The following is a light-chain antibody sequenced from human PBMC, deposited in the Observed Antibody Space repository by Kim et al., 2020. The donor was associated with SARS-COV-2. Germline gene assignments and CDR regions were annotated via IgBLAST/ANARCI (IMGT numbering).Light chain of an antibody. CDR2: DAS. CDR1: HDINNY. V-gene: IGKV1-33*01. J-gene: IGKJ1*01. Sequence: PTLRDKVTITCRASHDINNYLNWYQQKPGEAPKLLIYDASNLGTGVPSRFSGTGSETNFTFTISSLQAADIATYYCQQYENLPPTFGQGTKVDIK. CDR3: QQYENLPPT.